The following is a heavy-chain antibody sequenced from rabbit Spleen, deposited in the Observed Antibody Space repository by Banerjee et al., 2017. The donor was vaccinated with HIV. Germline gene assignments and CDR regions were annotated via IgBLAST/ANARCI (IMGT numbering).Heavy chain of an antibody. CDR2: IDPIFGVS. V-gene: IGHV1S47*01. CDR3: ARDLPDIIGWNFGF. Sequence: EQLVESGGGLVQPEGSLTLTCKASGVSFSDKDVMCWVRQAPGKGLEWIGYIDPIFGVSYYATWVNGRFTISSHDAQNTLYLQLNSLTVADTATYFCARDLPDIIGWNFGFWGPGTLVTVS. D-gene: IGHD1-1*01. CDR1: GVSFSDKD. J-gene: IGHJ4*02.